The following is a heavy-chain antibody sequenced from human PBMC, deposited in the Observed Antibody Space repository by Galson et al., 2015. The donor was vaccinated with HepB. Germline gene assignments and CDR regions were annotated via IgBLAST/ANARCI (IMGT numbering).Heavy chain of an antibody. V-gene: IGHV4-34*01. CDR1: GGSFSGYY. J-gene: IGHJ2*01. CDR2: INHSGST. CDR3: ARGARRDGDYSKAGYFDL. Sequence: TLSLTCAVYGGSFSGYYWSWIRQPPGKGLEWIGEINHSGSTNYNPSLKSRVTISVDTSKNQFSLKLSSVTAADTAVYYCARGARRDGDYSKAGYFDLWGRGTLVTVSS. D-gene: IGHD4-17*01.